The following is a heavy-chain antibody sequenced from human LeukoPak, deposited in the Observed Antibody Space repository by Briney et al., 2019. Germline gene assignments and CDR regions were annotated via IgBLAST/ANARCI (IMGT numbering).Heavy chain of an antibody. D-gene: IGHD3-22*01. J-gene: IGHJ4*02. CDR1: GYSFTSYW. V-gene: IGHV5-51*01. CDR3: ARQDYYDSSGYGDFDY. CDR2: IYPGDSDT. Sequence: ASVKISCKGSGYSFTSYWIGWVRQMPGKGLEWMGIIYPGDSDTRYSPSFQGQVTISADKSISTAYLQWSNLKASDTAMYYCARQDYYDSSGYGDFDYWGQGTLVTVSS.